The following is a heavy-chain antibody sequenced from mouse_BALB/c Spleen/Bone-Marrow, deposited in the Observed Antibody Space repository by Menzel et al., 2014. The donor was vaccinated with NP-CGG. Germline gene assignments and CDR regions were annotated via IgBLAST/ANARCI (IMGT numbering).Heavy chain of an antibody. CDR1: GFDFSRYW. CDR3: ASLHYYGFFAY. D-gene: IGHD1-2*01. Sequence: DVQLVESGGGLVQPGGSLKLSCAASGFDFSRYWMSWVRQAPGKGLEWIGEINPDSSTINYTPSLKDKFIISRDNAKNTLYLQMGKVRSEDTALYYCASLHYYGFFAYWGQGTLVTVSA. V-gene: IGHV4-1*02. J-gene: IGHJ3*01. CDR2: INPDSSTI.